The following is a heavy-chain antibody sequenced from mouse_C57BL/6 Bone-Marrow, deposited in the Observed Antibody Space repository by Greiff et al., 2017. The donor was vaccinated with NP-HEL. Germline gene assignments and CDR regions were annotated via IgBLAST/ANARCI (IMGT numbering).Heavy chain of an antibody. CDR1: GYTFTDYY. CDR2: INPNNGGP. CDR3: ARKAWFAY. Sequence: VQLQQSGPELVKPGASVKISCKASGYTFTDYYMNWVKQSHGKSLEWIGDINPNNGGPSYNQKFKGKATLTVDKSSSTAYMELRSLTSEDSAVYYCARKAWFAYWGQGTLVTVSA. V-gene: IGHV1-26*01. J-gene: IGHJ3*01.